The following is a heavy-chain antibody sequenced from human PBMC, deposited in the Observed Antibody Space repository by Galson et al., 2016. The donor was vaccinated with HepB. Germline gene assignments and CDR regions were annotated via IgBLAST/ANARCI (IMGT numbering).Heavy chain of an antibody. CDR2: IKRDGSQK. Sequence: SLRLSCAASGFTFSSYWMTWVRQAPGKGLEWVANIKRDGSQKNYVDSVKGRFTISRDNAKNTLYLQMHSLRGEDTAVYYCAKGRWDFDSWGQGTLVTVSS. CDR3: AKGRWDFDS. V-gene: IGHV3-7*02. CDR1: GFTFSSYW. D-gene: IGHD5-24*01. J-gene: IGHJ4*02.